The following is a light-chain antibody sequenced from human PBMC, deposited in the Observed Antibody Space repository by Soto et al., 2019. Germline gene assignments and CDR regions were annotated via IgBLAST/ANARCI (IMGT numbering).Light chain of an antibody. CDR3: QQSYSTPIT. CDR2: AAS. J-gene: IGKJ5*01. Sequence: DVQMTQSPSTLSASVEGRVTITCLASQSISSYLNWYQQKPGKAPKLLIYAASSLQSGVPSRFSGSGSGTDFTLTISSLQPEDFATYYCQQSYSTPITFCQGTRLEIK. CDR1: QSISSY. V-gene: IGKV1-39*01.